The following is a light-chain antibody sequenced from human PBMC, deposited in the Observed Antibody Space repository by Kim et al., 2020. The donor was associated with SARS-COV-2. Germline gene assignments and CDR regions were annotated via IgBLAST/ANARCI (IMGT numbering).Light chain of an antibody. CDR2: EDN. J-gene: IGLJ3*02. Sequence: KTDTISCTQSSASIASNYVQWYRQRPGSAPTTVIYEDNQRPSGVPDRFSGSIDSSSNSASLTISGLKTEDEADYYCQSYDSSTHWVFGGGTQLTVL. V-gene: IGLV6-57*03. CDR3: QSYDSSTHWV. CDR1: SASIASNY.